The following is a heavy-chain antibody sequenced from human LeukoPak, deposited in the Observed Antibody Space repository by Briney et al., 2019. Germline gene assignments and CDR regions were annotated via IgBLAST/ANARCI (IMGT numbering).Heavy chain of an antibody. CDR1: GFTFSSYG. CDR3: ARLLRPYYFDY. D-gene: IGHD3-3*01. V-gene: IGHV3-30*03. J-gene: IGHJ4*02. Sequence: GGSLRLSCAASGFTFSSYGMHWVRQAPGKGLEWVAVISYDGSNKYYADSVKGRFTISRDNSKNTLYLQMNSLRAEDTAVYYCARLLRPYYFDYWGQGTLVTVSS. CDR2: ISYDGSNK.